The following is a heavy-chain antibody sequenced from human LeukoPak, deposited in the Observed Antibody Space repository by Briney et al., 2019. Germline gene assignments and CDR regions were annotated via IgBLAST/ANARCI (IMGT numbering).Heavy chain of an antibody. CDR2: ISGSGDRT. V-gene: IGHV3-23*01. J-gene: IGHJ3*02. D-gene: IGHD4-17*01. CDR1: GITASSMA. CDR3: AKDPNGDYIGAFDM. Sequence: GGPLRLSCAAPGITASSMAMTWVRQAPGKGLEWASSISGSGDRTMYADSVKGRFTISRDNFKNTLYLQMNSLRAEDTAVYHCAKDPNGDYIGAFDMWGQGTMVTVSS.